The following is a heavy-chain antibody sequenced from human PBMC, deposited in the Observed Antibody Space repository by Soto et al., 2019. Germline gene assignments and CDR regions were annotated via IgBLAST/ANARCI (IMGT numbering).Heavy chain of an antibody. Sequence: SETLSLTCSVSGGSISSGGYYWSWIRQHPGKGLEWIGYIYYSGSTYYNPSLKSRVTISVDTSKNQFSLKLSSVTAADTAVYYCARALTTVTLFDPWGQGTLVTVSS. CDR1: GGSISSGGYY. V-gene: IGHV4-31*03. J-gene: IGHJ5*02. CDR3: ARALTTVTLFDP. D-gene: IGHD4-17*01. CDR2: IYYSGST.